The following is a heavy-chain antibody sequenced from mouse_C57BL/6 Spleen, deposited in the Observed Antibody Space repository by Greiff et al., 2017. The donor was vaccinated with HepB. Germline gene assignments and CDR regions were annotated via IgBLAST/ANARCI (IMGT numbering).Heavy chain of an antibody. Sequence: QVQLQQSGAELAKPGASVKLSCKASGYTFTSYWMHWVKQRPGQGLEWIGYINPSSGYTKYNQKFKDKATLTADKSSSTAYMQLSSLTYEDSAVYYCARSMDGYYGYFDYWGQGTTLTVSS. J-gene: IGHJ2*01. D-gene: IGHD2-3*01. V-gene: IGHV1-7*01. CDR2: INPSSGYT. CDR3: ARSMDGYYGYFDY. CDR1: GYTFTSYW.